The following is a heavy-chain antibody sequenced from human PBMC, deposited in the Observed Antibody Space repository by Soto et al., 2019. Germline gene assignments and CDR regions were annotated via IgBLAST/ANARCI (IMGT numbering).Heavy chain of an antibody. Sequence: PSETLSLTCTISCGSFGTNYWSWIRQAPGKGLEWIGYTYHTGSTKYNPSLKSRATISVDTSKNQFSLTLNSAAAADTAVYYCATDSAGRGPFDPWGQGILVTVS. V-gene: IGHV4-59*13. CDR3: ATDSAGRGPFDP. D-gene: IGHD3-10*01. J-gene: IGHJ5*02. CDR1: CGSFGTNY. CDR2: TYHTGST.